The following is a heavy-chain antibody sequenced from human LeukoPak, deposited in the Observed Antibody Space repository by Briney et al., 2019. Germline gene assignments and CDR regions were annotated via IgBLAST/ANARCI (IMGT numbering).Heavy chain of an antibody. CDR1: GDTFTGYY. Sequence: GASVKVSCKASGDTFTGYYMHWVRQAPGQGLEWMGWINPNSGGTNYAQKFQGRVTMTRDTSISTAYMELSRLRSDDTAVYYCARWFGLRFWSGYDYWGQGTLVTVSS. CDR2: INPNSGGT. D-gene: IGHD3-3*01. CDR3: ARWFGLRFWSGYDY. J-gene: IGHJ4*02. V-gene: IGHV1-2*02.